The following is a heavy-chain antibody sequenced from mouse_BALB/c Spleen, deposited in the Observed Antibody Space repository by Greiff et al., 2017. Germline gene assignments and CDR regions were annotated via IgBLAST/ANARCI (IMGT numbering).Heavy chain of an antibody. D-gene: IGHD2-14*01. CDR1: GYTFTSYW. V-gene: IGHV1S81*02. CDR3: ARKDTYYRYGYAMDY. CDR2: INPSNGRT. Sequence: VQLQQPGAELVKPGASVKLSCKASGYTFTSYWMHWVKQRPGQGLEWIGEINPSNGRTNYNEKFKSKATLTVDKSSSTAYMQLSSLTSEDSAVYYCARKDTYYRYGYAMDYWGQGTSVTVSS. J-gene: IGHJ4*01.